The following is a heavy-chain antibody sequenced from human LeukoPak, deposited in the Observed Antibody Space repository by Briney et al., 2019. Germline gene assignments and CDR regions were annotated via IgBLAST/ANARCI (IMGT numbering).Heavy chain of an antibody. CDR1: GFTFSSYA. J-gene: IGHJ4*02. V-gene: IGHV3-30-3*01. CDR3: ARGPGYSYGIDY. D-gene: IGHD5-18*01. CDR2: ISYDGSNK. Sequence: PGGSLRLSCAASGFTFSSYAMHWVRQAPGKGLEWVAVISYDGSNKYYADSVKSRFTISRDNSKNTLYLQMNSLRAEDTAVYYCARGPGYSYGIDYWGQGTLVTVSS.